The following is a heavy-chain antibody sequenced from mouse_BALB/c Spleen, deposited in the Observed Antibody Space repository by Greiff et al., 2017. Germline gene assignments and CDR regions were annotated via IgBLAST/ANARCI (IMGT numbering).Heavy chain of an antibody. CDR2: INPYNDGT. CDR3: ARNYGSSPLDY. D-gene: IGHD1-1*01. J-gene: IGHJ2*01. Sequence: EVKLMESGPELVKPGASVKMSCKASGYTFTSYVMHWVKQKPGQGLEWIGYINPYNDGTKYNEKFKGKATLTSDKSSSTAYMELSSLTSEDSAVYYCARNYGSSPLDYWGQGTTLTVSS. CDR1: GYTFTSYV. V-gene: IGHV1-14*01.